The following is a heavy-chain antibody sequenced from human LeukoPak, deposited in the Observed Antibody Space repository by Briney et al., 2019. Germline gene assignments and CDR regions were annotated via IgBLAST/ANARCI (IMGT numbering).Heavy chain of an antibody. D-gene: IGHD2-21*01. CDR3: AKKVTGGAFDC. Sequence: PGGSLRLSCAASGFTVSSNYMSWVRQAPGKGLEWVSVISGSGGTIYYADSVKDRFTISRDNSKNTLYLQMNSLRAEDTAIYYCAKKVTGGAFDCWGQGTLVTVSS. V-gene: IGHV3-23*01. J-gene: IGHJ4*02. CDR2: ISGSGGTI. CDR1: GFTVSSNY.